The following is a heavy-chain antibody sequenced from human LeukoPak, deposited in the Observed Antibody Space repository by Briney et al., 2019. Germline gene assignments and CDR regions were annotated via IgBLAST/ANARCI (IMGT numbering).Heavy chain of an antibody. D-gene: IGHD3-3*01. CDR1: GGSISSSSYY. J-gene: IGHJ6*03. CDR2: IYYSGST. CDR3: ARTIRNYDFWSGAQYYYYYMDV. V-gene: IGHV4-39*07. Sequence: SETLSLTCTVSGGSISSSSYYWGWIRQPPGKGLEWIGSIYYSGSTYYNPSLKSRVTISVDTSKNQFSLKLSSVTAADTAVYYCARTIRNYDFWSGAQYYYYYMDVWGKGTTVTVSS.